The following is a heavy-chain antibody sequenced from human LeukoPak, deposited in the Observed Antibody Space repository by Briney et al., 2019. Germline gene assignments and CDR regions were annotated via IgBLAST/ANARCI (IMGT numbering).Heavy chain of an antibody. CDR1: GFTFDDYC. J-gene: IGHJ4*02. Sequence: GSLRLSCAAAGFTFDDYCMSWIRQPPGKGLEWIGEINHSGSTNYNPSRKSRVTISVDTYKNQFSLKLSSVTAADTAVYYCARVEEFDYWGQGTLVTVSS. CDR2: INHSGST. CDR3: ARVEEFDY. V-gene: IGHV4-34*01.